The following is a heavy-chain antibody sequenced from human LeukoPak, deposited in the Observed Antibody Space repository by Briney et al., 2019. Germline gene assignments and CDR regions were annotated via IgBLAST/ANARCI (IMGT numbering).Heavy chain of an antibody. CDR2: ISYDGSNK. V-gene: IGHV3-30-3*01. Sequence: QTGGSLRLSCAASGFTFSSHAMHWVRQAPGKGLEWVAVISYDGSNKYYADSVKGRFTISRDNSKNTLYLQMNSLRAEDTAVYYCARDRALAGYSSGIGAFDIWGQGTMVTVSS. CDR3: ARDRALAGYSSGIGAFDI. J-gene: IGHJ3*02. CDR1: GFTFSSHA. D-gene: IGHD6-19*01.